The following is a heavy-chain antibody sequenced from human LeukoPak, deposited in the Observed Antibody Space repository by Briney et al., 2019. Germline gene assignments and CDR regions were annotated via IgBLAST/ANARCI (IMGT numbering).Heavy chain of an antibody. D-gene: IGHD3-3*01. CDR2: IKGDGIST. CDR1: GFDFSSNW. CDR3: AKDHYWSIDY. J-gene: IGHJ4*02. Sequence: GGSLRLSCAASGFDFSSNWMHWVRHAPGQGVVWVSRIKGDGISTNYADSVKGRFTISRDIAKNTLYLQMNSLRAEDTGVYYCAKDHYWSIDYWGRGTLVTVSS. V-gene: IGHV3-74*01.